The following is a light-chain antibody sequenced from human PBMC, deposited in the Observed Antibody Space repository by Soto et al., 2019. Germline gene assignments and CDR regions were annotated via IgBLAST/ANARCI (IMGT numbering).Light chain of an antibody. V-gene: IGKV1-39*01. CDR2: AAS. CDR1: QTINTN. CDR3: QQSYSTPFT. Sequence: DLQMSQSPSSLSAVVGDRVTITCRASQTINTNLNWYQHKPGQGPKLLVFAASSLQRDVPSRFSGSGSGTNFTLTITSLQPADFATYYCQQSYSTPFTFGPGTKVEIK. J-gene: IGKJ3*01.